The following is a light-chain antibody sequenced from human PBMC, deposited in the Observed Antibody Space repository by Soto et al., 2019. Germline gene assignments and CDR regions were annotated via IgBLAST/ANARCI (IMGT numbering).Light chain of an antibody. CDR3: QQYNNWPGT. J-gene: IGKJ1*01. CDR2: GAS. Sequence: EIVMTQSPATLSVSPGERATLSCRASQSVSSDLAWYQQKPGQAPRLLISGASTRATGIPARFSGSGSGTEFTLSISRLQSEDFVVYYCQQYNNWPGTFGQGTKVEIK. V-gene: IGKV3-15*01. CDR1: QSVSSD.